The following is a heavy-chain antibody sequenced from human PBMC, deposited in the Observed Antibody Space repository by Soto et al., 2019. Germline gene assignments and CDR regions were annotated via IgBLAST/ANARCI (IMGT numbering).Heavy chain of an antibody. CDR3: ARVDEQYPLLQNCFDS. Sequence: SVKASCKASGGTFSSYAISWVRQAPGQGLEWMGGIIPIFGTANYAQQFQGRVTITADESTSTAYMGRSSLRPEETAVYYCARVDEQYPLLQNCFDSWGQGPRVTVPQ. D-gene: IGHD2-2*01. V-gene: IGHV1-69*13. CDR1: GGTFSSYA. J-gene: IGHJ5*01. CDR2: IIPIFGTA.